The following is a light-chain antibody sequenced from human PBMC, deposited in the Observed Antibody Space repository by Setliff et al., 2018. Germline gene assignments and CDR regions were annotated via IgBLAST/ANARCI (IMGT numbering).Light chain of an antibody. CDR2: KAF. Sequence: DIQMTQSPSTLSASVGDTVTITCRASQSISNWLAWHQQKPGKAPKLLIYKAFSLENGVPSRFSGSGSGTEFTLTISSLQPDDFATYYCQEYNTYLWTFGQGTRWIS. V-gene: IGKV1-5*03. CDR1: QSISNW. CDR3: QEYNTYLWT. J-gene: IGKJ1*01.